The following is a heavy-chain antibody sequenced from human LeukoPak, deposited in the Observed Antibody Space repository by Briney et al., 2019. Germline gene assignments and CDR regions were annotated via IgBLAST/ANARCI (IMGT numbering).Heavy chain of an antibody. J-gene: IGHJ4*02. CDR3: ARLPIAVITSGGY. V-gene: IGHV3-53*01. CDR2: IYSDGST. D-gene: IGHD3-22*01. Sequence: GGSLRLSCAASGFTVSSNYMTWVRQAPGEGLEWLSVIYSDGSTYYADSVKGRFTILRDNSKNTLYLQMNSLRAEDTAVYYCARLPIAVITSGGYWGQGTLVTVSS. CDR1: GFTVSSNY.